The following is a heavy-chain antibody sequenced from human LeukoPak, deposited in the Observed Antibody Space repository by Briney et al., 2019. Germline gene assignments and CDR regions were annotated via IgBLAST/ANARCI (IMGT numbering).Heavy chain of an antibody. CDR3: ARHEEEDGYNAKTFDF. J-gene: IGHJ4*02. D-gene: IGHD5-24*01. CDR2: MHYRGTT. Sequence: SETLSLTCTVSGVSISSSNNSWGWIRQPPGTGLEWIGSMHYRGTTYYIPSLKSRVTISVDTSKNQFSLKLSSVTAADTAVYYCARHEEEDGYNAKTFDFWGQGTLVTVSS. V-gene: IGHV4-39*01. CDR1: GVSISSSNNS.